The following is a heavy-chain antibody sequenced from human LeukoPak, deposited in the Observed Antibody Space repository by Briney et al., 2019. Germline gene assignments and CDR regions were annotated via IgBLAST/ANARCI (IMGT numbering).Heavy chain of an antibody. CDR3: ARERTDYDFWSVRRWETSNWFDP. D-gene: IGHD3-3*01. CDR1: GGSISSYY. Sequence: SETLSLTCTVSGGSISSYYWSWIRQPPGKGLEWIWYIYYSGSTNYNPSLKSRVTISVDTSKNQFSLKLSSVTAADTAVYYCARERTDYDFWSVRRWETSNWFDPWGQGTLVTVSS. CDR2: IYYSGST. V-gene: IGHV4-59*01. J-gene: IGHJ5*02.